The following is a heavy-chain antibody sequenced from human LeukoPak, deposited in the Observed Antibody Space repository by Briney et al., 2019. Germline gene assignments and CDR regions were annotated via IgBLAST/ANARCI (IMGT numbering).Heavy chain of an antibody. D-gene: IGHD3-22*01. J-gene: IGHJ4*02. Sequence: SETLSLTCAVYGGSFSGYYWSWIRQPPGKGLEWIGEINHSGSTNYNPSLKSRVTISVDTSKNQFSLKLSSVTAADTAVYYCAXXXXXDDKSDHYRAYDYWGPGTLVTVSS. CDR3: AXXXXXDDKSDHYRAYDY. CDR2: INHSGST. CDR1: GGSFSGYY. V-gene: IGHV4-34*01.